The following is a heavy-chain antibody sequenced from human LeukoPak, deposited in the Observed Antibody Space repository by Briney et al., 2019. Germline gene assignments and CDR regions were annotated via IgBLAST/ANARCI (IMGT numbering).Heavy chain of an antibody. J-gene: IGHJ4*02. CDR3: ARGGYYDSSGYWYY. CDR1: GGSISSYY. D-gene: IGHD3-22*01. CDR2: IYYSGST. V-gene: IGHV4-59*01. Sequence: PSETLSLTCTVSGGSISSYYWSWIRQPPGKGLEGIGYIYYSGSTNYNPSLKSRVTISVDTSKNQFSLKLSSVTAADTAVYYCARGGYYDSSGYWYYWGQGTLVTVSS.